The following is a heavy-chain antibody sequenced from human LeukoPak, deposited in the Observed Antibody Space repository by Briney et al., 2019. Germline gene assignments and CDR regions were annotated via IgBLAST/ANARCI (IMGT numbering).Heavy chain of an antibody. J-gene: IGHJ6*02. CDR1: GGTFSSYA. D-gene: IGHD3-22*01. Sequence: ASVKVSCKASGGTFSSYAISWVRQAPGQGLEWMGGIIPIFGTANYAQKFQGRVTITAVESTSTAYMELSSLRSEDTAVYYCAKAPYYYDSSGYLHYYYYGMDVWGQGTTVTVSS. CDR2: IIPIFGTA. CDR3: AKAPYYYDSSGYLHYYYYGMDV. V-gene: IGHV1-69*13.